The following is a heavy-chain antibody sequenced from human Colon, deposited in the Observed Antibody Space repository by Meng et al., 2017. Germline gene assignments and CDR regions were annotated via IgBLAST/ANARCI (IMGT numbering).Heavy chain of an antibody. CDR2: INPDGSLT. D-gene: IGHD5-12*01. CDR3: VRDLGGHDGY. CDR1: GFTFGDYA. V-gene: IGHV3-74*01. J-gene: IGHJ4*02. Sequence: GESLKISCTASGFTFGDYAMSWVRQVPGKGLVWVSRINPDGSLTSHADSVKGRFTISRDNAKNTLFLQMSSLRAEDTAVYYCVRDLGGHDGYWGQGTLVTVSS.